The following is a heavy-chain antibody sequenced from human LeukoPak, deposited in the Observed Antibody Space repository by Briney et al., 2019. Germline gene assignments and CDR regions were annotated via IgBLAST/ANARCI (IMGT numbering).Heavy chain of an antibody. CDR2: IIPIFGTA. J-gene: IGHJ4*02. D-gene: IGHD6-13*01. V-gene: IGHV1-69*06. CDR3: ARAGYSSSWYSYFDY. Sequence: ASVNVSCMASGGTLSSYAISSVRQAPGQGHEWMGGIIPIFGTANYAQKIQGRVTITADKSTSTAYMEMSSLRSEDTAVYYCARAGYSSSWYSYFDYWGQGTLVTVSS. CDR1: GGTLSSYA.